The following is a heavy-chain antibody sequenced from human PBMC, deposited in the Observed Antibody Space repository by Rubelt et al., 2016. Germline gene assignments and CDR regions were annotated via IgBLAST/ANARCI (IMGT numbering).Heavy chain of an antibody. CDR3: ARYKNGDRDIALDC. J-gene: IGHJ4*02. Sequence: QLQLQESGPGLVKPSETLSLTCTVSGGSISSSSYYWGWIRQPPGEGLEWIGFISRSGSTSYNPALKSRVTISADTSKTQFSLKPSSVTAADTAMYYCARYKNGDRDIALDCWGQGTLVTVSS. V-gene: IGHV4-61*05. CDR2: ISRSGST. CDR1: GGSISSSSYY. D-gene: IGHD1-14*01.